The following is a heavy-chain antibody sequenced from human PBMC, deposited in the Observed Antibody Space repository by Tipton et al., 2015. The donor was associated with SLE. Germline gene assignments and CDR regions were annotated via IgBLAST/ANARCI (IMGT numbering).Heavy chain of an antibody. CDR3: ARGSYGTDAFDI. CDR2: IYLSGST. D-gene: IGHD3-10*01. J-gene: IGHJ3*02. Sequence: TLSLTCSVSGGSINTHYCGWFRQPPVKGLEWIGTIYLSGSTYYNPSLKSRVTISVDTSKNQFSLKLSSVTAADTAVYYCARGSYGTDAFDIWGQGTMVTVSS. V-gene: IGHV4-59*11. CDR1: GGSINTHY.